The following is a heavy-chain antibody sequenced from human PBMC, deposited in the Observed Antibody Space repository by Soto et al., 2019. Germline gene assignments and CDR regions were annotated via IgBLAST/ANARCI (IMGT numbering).Heavy chain of an antibody. Sequence: QLQLQESGPGLVKPSETLSLTCTVSSGSISSSSYYWDWIRQPPGKGLEWIGSIYYSGSTNYNPSLTRRVTISVDTSKNQFSLKVSSLTAADTAVYYCARRRQLVAALDYWGQGTLVTVSS. CDR3: ARRRQLVAALDY. D-gene: IGHD2-15*01. J-gene: IGHJ4*02. CDR1: SGSISSSSYY. V-gene: IGHV4-39*01. CDR2: IYYSGST.